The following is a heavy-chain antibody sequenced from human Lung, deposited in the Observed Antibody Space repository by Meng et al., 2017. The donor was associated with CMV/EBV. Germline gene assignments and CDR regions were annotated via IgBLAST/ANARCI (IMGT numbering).Heavy chain of an antibody. J-gene: IGHJ4*02. V-gene: IGHV1-18*01. CDR2: ISAYNGNT. Sequence: AQLGLSGGEVKNPGASVKVSCKASGYTFSNYGITWVRQAPGQGLEWMGWISAYNGNTNYAQTLQGRLTMTTDTSTSTAYMELRSLRSDDTAVYYCARVEVGITSGDYWGQGTLVTVSS. CDR3: ARVEVGITSGDY. D-gene: IGHD1-26*01. CDR1: GYTFSNYG.